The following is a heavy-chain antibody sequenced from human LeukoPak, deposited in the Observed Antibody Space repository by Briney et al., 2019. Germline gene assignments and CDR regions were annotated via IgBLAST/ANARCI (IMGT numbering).Heavy chain of an antibody. CDR3: ARSSRELGGYAPWELMPPFDY. V-gene: IGHV3-48*01. CDR1: EFTFSSYW. CDR2: INSSSSTI. D-gene: IGHD1-7*01. J-gene: IGHJ4*02. Sequence: GGSLRLSCGASEFTFSSYWMSWVRQAPGKGLEVVSYINSSSSTIYYVDSVKGRFTISRDNAKNSLYLQMNSLRAEDTAVYYCARSSRELGGYAPWELMPPFDYWGQGTLVTVSS.